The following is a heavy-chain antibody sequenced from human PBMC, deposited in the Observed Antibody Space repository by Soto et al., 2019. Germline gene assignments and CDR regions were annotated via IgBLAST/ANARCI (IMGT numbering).Heavy chain of an antibody. CDR2: IKEDGNEK. V-gene: IGHV3-7*01. Sequence: GVSLRLSCAASRFSFANYWMSWFRQSPGKGLEWVGHIKEDGNEKSYADSVKGRFTISRDNAKKSVYLQMNSMRAEDTAVYYCARGIDDQASYGMDLWGQGTTVTVSS. CDR3: ARGIDDQASYGMDL. J-gene: IGHJ6*02. CDR1: RFSFANYW.